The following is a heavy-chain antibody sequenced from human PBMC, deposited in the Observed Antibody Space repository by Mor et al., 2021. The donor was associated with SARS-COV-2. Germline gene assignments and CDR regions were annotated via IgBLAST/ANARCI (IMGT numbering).Heavy chain of an antibody. Sequence: AYAASVKGRFTISRDDSKNTAYLQMNSLKTEDTAVYYCTSGSYVWGQGTLVTVSS. D-gene: IGHD1-26*01. J-gene: IGHJ4*02. CDR3: TSGSYV. V-gene: IGHV3-73*01.